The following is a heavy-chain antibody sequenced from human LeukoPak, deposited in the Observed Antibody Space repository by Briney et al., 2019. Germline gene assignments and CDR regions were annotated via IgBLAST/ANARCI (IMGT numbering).Heavy chain of an antibody. J-gene: IGHJ5*02. CDR1: GGSISSGGYY. Sequence: SQTLSLTCTVSGGSISSGGYYWSWIRQHPGKGLEWIGYIYYSGSTYYNPSLKSRVTISVDTSKNQFSLKLSSVTAADTAVYYCAGGGVIWFGELVWFDPWGQGTLVTVSS. CDR3: AGGGVIWFGELVWFDP. CDR2: IYYSGST. D-gene: IGHD3-10*01. V-gene: IGHV4-31*03.